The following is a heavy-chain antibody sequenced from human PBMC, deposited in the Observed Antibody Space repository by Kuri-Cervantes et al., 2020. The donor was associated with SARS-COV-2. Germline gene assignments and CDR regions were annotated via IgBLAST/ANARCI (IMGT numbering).Heavy chain of an antibody. V-gene: IGHV3-21*01. CDR3: ARESILYVEGDDAFDI. CDR1: GFTFSSYS. D-gene: IGHD2/OR15-2a*01. J-gene: IGHJ3*02. CDR2: ISSSSSYI. Sequence: ETLSLTCAASGFTFSSYSMNWVRQAPGKGLEWVSSISSSSSYIYYADSVKGRFTISRDNAKNSLYLQMNSLRAEDTAVYYCARESILYVEGDDAFDIWGQGTMVTVSS.